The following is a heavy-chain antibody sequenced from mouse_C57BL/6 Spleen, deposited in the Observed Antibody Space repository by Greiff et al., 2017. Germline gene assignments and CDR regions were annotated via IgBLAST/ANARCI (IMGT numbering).Heavy chain of an antibody. J-gene: IGHJ1*03. CDR2: IYPGSGST. CDR1: GYTFTSYW. V-gene: IGHV1-55*01. D-gene: IGHD2-5*01. CDR3: ARGGSNYHDWYFDD. Sequence: QVQLQQPGAELVKPGASVKMSCKASGYTFTSYWITWVKQRPGQGLEWIGDIYPGSGSTNYNEKFKSKATLTVDTSSSTAYMQLSSLTSEDSAVYYCARGGSNYHDWYFDDWGKGTTLTVSS.